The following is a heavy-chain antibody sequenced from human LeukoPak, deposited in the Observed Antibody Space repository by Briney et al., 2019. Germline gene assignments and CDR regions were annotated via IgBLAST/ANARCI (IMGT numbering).Heavy chain of an antibody. D-gene: IGHD6-19*01. Sequence: GGSLRLSCAASGFTFSTYSMNWVRQAPGKGLEWVSHISTSISTIFYADSVKGRFTISRDNAKNSLYLQMNSLRAEDTAVYYCARGKMASGGFDYWGQGTLLTVSS. J-gene: IGHJ4*02. CDR3: ARGKMASGGFDY. CDR1: GFTFSTYS. CDR2: ISTSISTI. V-gene: IGHV3-48*01.